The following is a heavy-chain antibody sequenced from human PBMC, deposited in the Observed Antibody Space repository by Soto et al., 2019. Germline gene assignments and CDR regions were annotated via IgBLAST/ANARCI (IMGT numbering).Heavy chain of an antibody. V-gene: IGHV1-3*01. J-gene: IGHJ5*02. CDR2: INAGNGNT. CDR1: GYTFTSYA. Sequence: GASVKVSCKASGYTFTSYARQWVRQAPGQRLEWMGWINAGNGNTKYSQKFQGRVTMTTDTSTSTAYMELRSLRSDDTAVYYCARDPVGGNWFDPWGQGTLVTVSS. D-gene: IGHD1-26*01. CDR3: ARDPVGGNWFDP.